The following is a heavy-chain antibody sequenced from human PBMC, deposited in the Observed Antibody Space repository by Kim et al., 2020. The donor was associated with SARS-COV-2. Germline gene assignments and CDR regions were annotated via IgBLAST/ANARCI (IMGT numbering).Heavy chain of an antibody. CDR3: ARDIDGDDGAFDI. D-gene: IGHD4-17*01. V-gene: IGHV7-4-1*02. Sequence: YAPGFTGRFVFSLDTSVSTAYLQISSLKAEDTAVYYCARDIDGDDGAFDIWGQGTMVTVSS. J-gene: IGHJ3*02.